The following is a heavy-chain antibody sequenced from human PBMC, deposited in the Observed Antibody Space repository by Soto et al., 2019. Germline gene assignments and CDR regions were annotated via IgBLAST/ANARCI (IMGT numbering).Heavy chain of an antibody. D-gene: IGHD3-10*01. Sequence: EVQMVESGGDLVQPGGSLRLSCVVSGFSFRIYSMNWVRQAPGKGLEWISYISSDSGTIYYADSLKGRFTISRDNGKNSLEWQMNSLTDEDTAVYYCARGRLWSFDFWGQGTLVTVSS. V-gene: IGHV3-48*02. CDR3: ARGRLWSFDF. J-gene: IGHJ4*02. CDR2: ISSDSGTI. CDR1: GFSFRIYS.